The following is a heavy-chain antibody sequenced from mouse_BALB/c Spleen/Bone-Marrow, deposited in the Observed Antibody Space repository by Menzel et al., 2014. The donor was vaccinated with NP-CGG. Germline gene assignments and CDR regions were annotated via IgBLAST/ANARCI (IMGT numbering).Heavy chain of an antibody. D-gene: IGHD4-1*01. CDR1: GFTFNTYA. Sequence: EVKVVESDGGLVQPKGSSKLSCAASGFTFNTYAMNWVRQAPGKGLEWVARIRSKSNNYATYYADSVKDRFTISRDDSQSMLYLQMNNLKTEDTAMYYCVRHLGAFYAMDYWGQGTSATVSS. CDR2: IRSKSNNYAT. J-gene: IGHJ4*01. CDR3: VRHLGAFYAMDY. V-gene: IGHV10-1*02.